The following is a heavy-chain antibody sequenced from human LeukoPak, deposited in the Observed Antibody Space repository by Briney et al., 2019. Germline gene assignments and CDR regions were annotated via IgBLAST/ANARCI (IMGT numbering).Heavy chain of an antibody. Sequence: PGASVKVSCKTSGYTFTDYYLHWVRQAPGQGLEWMGWINPKSGDTNYAQNFQGRVTMTRDTSISTAYMELSRLRSDDTALYYCARNRESWTHCSGGPCYIDWFDPWGQGTLVIVSS. CDR3: ARNRESWTHCSGGPCYIDWFDP. J-gene: IGHJ5*02. CDR1: GYTFTDYY. CDR2: INPKSGDT. V-gene: IGHV1-2*02. D-gene: IGHD2-15*01.